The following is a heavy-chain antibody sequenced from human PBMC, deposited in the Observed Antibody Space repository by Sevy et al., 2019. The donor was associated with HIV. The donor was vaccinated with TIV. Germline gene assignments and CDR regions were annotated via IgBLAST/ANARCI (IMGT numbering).Heavy chain of an antibody. D-gene: IGHD2-21*02. CDR3: ARVGVSYCTDDCYHRFDY. CDR2: ISYDGRNK. J-gene: IGHJ4*02. Sequence: GGSLRLSCSASGFTFSSYALLWVRQAPGKGLEWVSLISYDGRNKYYSDSVKGRFAISRDESKTTLFLQLESLRTVDTAISYCARVGVSYCTDDCYHRFDYWGRGTLVTVSS. V-gene: IGHV3-30*09. CDR1: GFTFSSYA.